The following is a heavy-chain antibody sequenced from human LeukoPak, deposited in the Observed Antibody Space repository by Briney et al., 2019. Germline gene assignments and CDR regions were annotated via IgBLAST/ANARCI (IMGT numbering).Heavy chain of an antibody. CDR1: GGSISSYY. J-gene: IGHJ6*03. CDR3: ARTTEGGYTYGYFYYYYMDV. Sequence: SETLSLTCTVSGGSISSYYWSWIRQPPGKGLEWIGYIYYSGSTNYNPSLKSRVTISVDTSKNQFSLKLSSVTAADTAVYYCARTTEGGYTYGYFYYYYMDVWGQGTMVTVSS. CDR2: IYYSGST. V-gene: IGHV4-59*01. D-gene: IGHD5-18*01.